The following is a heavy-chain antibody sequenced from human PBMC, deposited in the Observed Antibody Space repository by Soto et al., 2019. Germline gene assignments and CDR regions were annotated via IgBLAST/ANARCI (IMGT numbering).Heavy chain of an antibody. CDR2: ISGYNGNT. CDR3: ARDPGFGFGYSYAFAMDV. J-gene: IGHJ6*02. Sequence: ASVKVSCKASGYTFSSYGISWVRQGPGQGLEWMGWISGYNGNTHYEEKVQDRIKMTTDTSTSTTYLELRSLRSDDTAVYFCARDPGFGFGYSYAFAMDVWGQGTTVTVSS. CDR1: GYTFSSYG. V-gene: IGHV1-18*01. D-gene: IGHD5-18*01.